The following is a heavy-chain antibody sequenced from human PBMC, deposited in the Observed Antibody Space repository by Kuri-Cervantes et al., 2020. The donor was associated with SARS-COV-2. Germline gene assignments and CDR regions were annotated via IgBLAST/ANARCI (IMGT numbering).Heavy chain of an antibody. V-gene: IGHV3-30*02. Sequence: GESLKISCAASGFTFSGYAMSWVRQAPGKGLEWVAFIRYDGNYKTYADAVKGRFTISRDNSKNTLYLQMDNLRAEDRAVYYCAKDLIAAAGNDYFYMDVWGTGTTVTVSS. CDR3: AKDLIAAAGNDYFYMDV. CDR1: GFTFSGYA. CDR2: IRYDGNYK. J-gene: IGHJ6*03. D-gene: IGHD6-13*01.